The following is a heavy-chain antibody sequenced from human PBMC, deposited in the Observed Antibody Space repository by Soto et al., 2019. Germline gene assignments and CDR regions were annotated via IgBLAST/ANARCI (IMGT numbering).Heavy chain of an antibody. Sequence: SSVKVSSKASGGTFSSYAISWVRQAPGQGLEWMGGLIPIFGTANYAQKFQGRVTITADESTSTAYMELSSLRSEDPAVSFCAVVVLAAGATTSYNYGMDVWGQGTTVTASS. CDR1: GGTFSSYA. J-gene: IGHJ6*02. CDR3: AVVVLAAGATTSYNYGMDV. V-gene: IGHV1-69*13. D-gene: IGHD2-2*01. CDR2: LIPIFGTA.